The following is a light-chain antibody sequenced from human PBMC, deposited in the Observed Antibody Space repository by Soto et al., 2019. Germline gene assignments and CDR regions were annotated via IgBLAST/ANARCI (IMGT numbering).Light chain of an antibody. Sequence: PGESATLSCRASERVSTNLAWYQQTPGQAPRLLIYSASRRPTDIPSRFSGSGSGTEFTLTITTLQPDEFATYFCKQYNRNTWSVGPGTKVDIK. CDR2: SAS. V-gene: IGKV3-15*01. CDR3: KQYNRNTWS. CDR1: ERVSTN. J-gene: IGKJ3*01.